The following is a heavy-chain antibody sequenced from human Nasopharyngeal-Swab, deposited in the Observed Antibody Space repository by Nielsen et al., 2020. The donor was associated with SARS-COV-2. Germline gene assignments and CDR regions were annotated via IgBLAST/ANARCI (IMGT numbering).Heavy chain of an antibody. J-gene: IGHJ4*02. CDR2: IWYDGSNK. CDR3: ARVAGITIFTDTAFDY. D-gene: IGHD3-9*01. CDR1: GFPFSSYG. Sequence: GESLTISCAASGFPFSSYGMHWVRPAPGKGLEWVAVIWYDGSNKYYADSVKGRFTISRDNSKNTLYLQMNSLRAEDTAVYYCARVAGITIFTDTAFDYWGQGTLVTVSS. V-gene: IGHV3-33*01.